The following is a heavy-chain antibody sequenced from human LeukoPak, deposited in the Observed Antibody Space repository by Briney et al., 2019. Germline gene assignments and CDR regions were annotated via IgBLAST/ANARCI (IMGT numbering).Heavy chain of an antibody. CDR1: GFTFSSYG. V-gene: IGHV3-30*03. CDR2: ISYDGRNK. CDR3: ARHLSGVTGYTYGRGIDY. D-gene: IGHD5-18*01. J-gene: IGHJ4*02. Sequence: GGSLRLSCAASGFTFSSYGMHWVRQAPGKGLEWVAVISYDGRNKYYADSVKGRFTISRDNAKTSLYLQMNSLRAEDTAVYYCARHLSGVTGYTYGRGIDYWGQGTLVTVSS.